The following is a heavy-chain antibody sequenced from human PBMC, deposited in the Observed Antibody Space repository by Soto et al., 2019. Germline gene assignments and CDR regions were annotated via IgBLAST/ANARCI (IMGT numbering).Heavy chain of an antibody. D-gene: IGHD6-19*01. V-gene: IGHV3-30*18. J-gene: IGHJ6*01. CDR1: GFTFSSYG. CDR3: AKPSSGWRDYYYYGMDV. CDR2: ISYDGSNK. Sequence: QVQLVESGGGVVQPGRSLRLSCAASGFTFSSYGMHWVRQAPGKGLEWVAVISYDGSNKYYADSVKGRFTISRDNSKNTLYLQMNSLRAEDTAVYYCAKPSSGWRDYYYYGMDVW.